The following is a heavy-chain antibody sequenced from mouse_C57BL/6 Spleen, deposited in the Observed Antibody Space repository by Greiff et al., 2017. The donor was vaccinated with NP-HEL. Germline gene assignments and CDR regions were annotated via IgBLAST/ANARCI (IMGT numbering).Heavy chain of an antibody. V-gene: IGHV1-63*01. J-gene: IGHJ2*01. Sequence: QVQLQQSGAELVRPGPSVKMSCKASGYTFTNYWIGWAKQRPGHGLEWIGDIYPGGGYTNYNEKFKGKATLTADKSSSTAYMQFSSLTSEDSAIYYCARFKFYDGYYGDYWGQGTTLTVSS. CDR3: ARFKFYDGYYGDY. CDR1: GYTFTNYW. CDR2: IYPGGGYT. D-gene: IGHD2-3*01.